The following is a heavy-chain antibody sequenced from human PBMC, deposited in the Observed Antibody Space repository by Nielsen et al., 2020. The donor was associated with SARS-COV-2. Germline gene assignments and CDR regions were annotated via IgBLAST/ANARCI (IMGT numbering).Heavy chain of an antibody. Sequence: SETLSLTCTVSGGSVSSGSYSWSWIRQPPGKGLEWIGYIYHSGSTYYNPSLKSRVTISVDRSKNQFSLKLSSVTAADTAVYYCARGGHGDYDFNWFDPWGQGTLVTVSS. D-gene: IGHD4-17*01. V-gene: IGHV4-30-2*01. J-gene: IGHJ5*02. CDR3: ARGGHGDYDFNWFDP. CDR2: IYHSGST. CDR1: GGSVSSGSYS.